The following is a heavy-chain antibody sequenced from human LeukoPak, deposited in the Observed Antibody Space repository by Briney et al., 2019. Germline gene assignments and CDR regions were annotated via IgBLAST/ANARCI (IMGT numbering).Heavy chain of an antibody. CDR2: IIPVFGSA. Sequence: SVKVSCKASGCTVSSYAISWVRQAPGQGLEWMGGIIPVFGSANYAQKFQGRVTITADESTSTAYMELSSLRSEDTALYYCARAPYSSGGSTNYYYYYYMDVWGKGTTVTVSS. CDR1: GCTVSSYA. V-gene: IGHV1-69*01. J-gene: IGHJ6*03. CDR3: ARAPYSSGGSTNYYYYYYMDV. D-gene: IGHD6-19*01.